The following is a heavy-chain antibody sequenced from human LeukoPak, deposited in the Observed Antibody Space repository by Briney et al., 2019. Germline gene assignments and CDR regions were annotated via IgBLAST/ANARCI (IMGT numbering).Heavy chain of an antibody. Sequence: ASVKVSCKASGYTFTSYAMHWVRQAPGQRLEWMGWINAGNGNTKYSQKFQGRVTITRDTSASTAYMELSSLRSEDTAVYYCARGSFGANYYYYGMDVWGQGTTVTVPS. D-gene: IGHD3-3*01. J-gene: IGHJ6*02. CDR2: INAGNGNT. CDR3: ARGSFGANYYYYGMDV. CDR1: GYTFTSYA. V-gene: IGHV1-3*01.